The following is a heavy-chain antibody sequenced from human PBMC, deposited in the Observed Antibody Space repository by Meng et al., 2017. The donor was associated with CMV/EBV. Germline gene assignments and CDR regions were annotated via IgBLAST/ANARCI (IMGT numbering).Heavy chain of an antibody. CDR3: ASYNWNDGDYAFDI. CDR1: GCSISSYY. V-gene: IGHV4-39*07. J-gene: IGHJ3*02. CDR2: IYYMGST. D-gene: IGHD1-20*01. Sequence: GSLRLSCTVSGCSISSYYWSWIRQPPGKGLEGIGSIYYMGSTYYNPSLKSRVTISVDTSKNQFSLKLSSVTAADTAVYYCASYNWNDGDYAFDIWGQGTMVTVSS.